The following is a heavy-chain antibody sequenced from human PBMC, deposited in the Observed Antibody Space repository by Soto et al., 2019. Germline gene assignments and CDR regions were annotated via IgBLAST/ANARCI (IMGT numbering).Heavy chain of an antibody. CDR1: GFTFSTYS. V-gene: IGHV3-48*02. CDR2: IGTSSDTV. CDR3: ASGGSRGRTADLDY. J-gene: IGHJ4*02. D-gene: IGHD5-12*01. Sequence: DVQLVESGGDLVQPGGSLRLSCAASGFTFSTYSMNWVRQASGKGLEWVSYIGTSSDTVYYADSVKGRFTISRDNAKISLYLQMNSLRDEDTAVYYCASGGSRGRTADLDYWGQGTLVTVSS.